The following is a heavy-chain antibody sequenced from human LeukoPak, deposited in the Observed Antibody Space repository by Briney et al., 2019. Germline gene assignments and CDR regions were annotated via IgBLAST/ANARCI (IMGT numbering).Heavy chain of an antibody. CDR2: ISGSGGST. D-gene: IGHD4-17*01. V-gene: IGHV3-23*01. CDR1: GFTFSSYG. Sequence: GGSLRLSCAASGFTFSSYGMSWVRQAPGKGLEWVSAISGSGGSTYYADSVKGRFTISRDNSKNTLYLQMNSLRAEDTAVYYCAKASYGDDYYYYYMDVWGKGTTVTISS. J-gene: IGHJ6*03. CDR3: AKASYGDDYYYYYMDV.